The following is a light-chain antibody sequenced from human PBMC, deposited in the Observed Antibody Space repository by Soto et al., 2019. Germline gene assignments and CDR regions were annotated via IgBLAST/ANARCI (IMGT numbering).Light chain of an antibody. CDR3: QQRSNWQYT. CDR2: DAS. V-gene: IGKV3-11*01. Sequence: EIVLTQSPATLSLSPGERATLSCRASQSVSSYLAWYQQKPGQAPRLLIYDASNRATGSPARFSGSGSGTDFTLTISSLEPEDFAVYYCQQRSNWQYTFGQGTKLEIK. CDR1: QSVSSY. J-gene: IGKJ2*01.